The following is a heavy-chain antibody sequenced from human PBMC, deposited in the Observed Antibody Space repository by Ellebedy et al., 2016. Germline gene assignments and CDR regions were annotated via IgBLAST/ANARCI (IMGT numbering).Heavy chain of an antibody. CDR2: ISRSGGST. CDR3: ARNGDYGSGRSQGRPNWFDP. V-gene: IGHV3-23*01. J-gene: IGHJ5*02. D-gene: IGHD3-10*01. Sequence: GESLKISCAASGFTFINYDINWVRQGPGKGLEWVSGISRSGGSTFYADSVKGRFTISKDISKNSVYLQMNSLRTDDTAVYYCARNGDYGSGRSQGRPNWFDPWGQGVLVTVSS. CDR1: GFTFINYD.